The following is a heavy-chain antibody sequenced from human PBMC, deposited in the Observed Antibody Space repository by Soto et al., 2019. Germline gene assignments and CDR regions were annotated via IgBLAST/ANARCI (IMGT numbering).Heavy chain of an antibody. CDR1: GFTFTNSA. CDR3: AREGMTRDYDILTGYYNDYYYYGMDV. D-gene: IGHD3-9*01. J-gene: IGHJ6*02. CDR2: IVVGSGNT. Sequence: SVKVSCKASGFTFTNSAVQWVRQARGQRLEWIGWIVVGSGNTNYAQKFQERVTITRDMSTSTAYMELSSLRSEDTAVYYCAREGMTRDYDILTGYYNDYYYYGMDVWG. V-gene: IGHV1-58*01.